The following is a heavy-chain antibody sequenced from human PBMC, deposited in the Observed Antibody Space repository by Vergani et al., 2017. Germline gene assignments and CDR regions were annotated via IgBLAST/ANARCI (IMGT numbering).Heavy chain of an antibody. J-gene: IGHJ4*02. CDR2: ISWDGGST. Sequence: EVQLVESGGVVVQPGGSLRLSCAASGFTFDDYTMHWVRQAPGKGLEWVSLISWDGGSTYYADSVKGRFTISRDNAKNSLYLQMNSLRVEDTAVYYCASNLYCSGATCYARSIDYWGQGTLVTVSS. V-gene: IGHV3-43*01. CDR1: GFTFDDYT. CDR3: ASNLYCSGATCYARSIDY. D-gene: IGHD2-15*01.